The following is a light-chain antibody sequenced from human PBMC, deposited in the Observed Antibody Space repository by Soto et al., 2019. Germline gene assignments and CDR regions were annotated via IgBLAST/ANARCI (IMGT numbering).Light chain of an antibody. V-gene: IGKV1-12*01. CDR1: QDISNW. J-gene: IGKJ2*01. CDR3: QQTNSPYT. Sequence: DIQMTQSPSSVSASVGDRVTITCRASQDISNWLAWYQQKPGKAPKLLIYAASTLQSGVPSRFSGSGSGTDFTLTISSLQPEDFATYYCQQTNSPYTFGQGTKADIK. CDR2: AAS.